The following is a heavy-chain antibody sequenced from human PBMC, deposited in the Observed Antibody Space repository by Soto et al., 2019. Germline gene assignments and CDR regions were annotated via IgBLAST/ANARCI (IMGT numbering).Heavy chain of an antibody. J-gene: IGHJ6*02. V-gene: IGHV4-39*01. D-gene: IGHD3-22*01. CDR2: IYYSGST. Sequence: SETLCLTCTVTGGSISISRYYWGWIRQPPGKGLEWIGSIYYSGSTYYNPSLKSRVTISVDTSKNQFSLKLSSVTAADTAVYYCARRLYYDSSGFEGGGMDVWGQGTTVT. CDR3: ARRLYYDSSGFEGGGMDV. CDR1: GGSISISRYY.